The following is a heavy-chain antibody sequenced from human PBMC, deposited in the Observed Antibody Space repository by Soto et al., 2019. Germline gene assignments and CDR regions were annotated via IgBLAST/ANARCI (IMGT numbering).Heavy chain of an antibody. V-gene: IGHV2-70*01. CDR2: IDWDDDK. J-gene: IGHJ6*02. CDR3: ARIPTPLYCSGGSCYDYYGMDV. CDR1: GFSLSTSGMC. D-gene: IGHD2-15*01. Sequence: SGPTLVNPTHTLTLTCTFSGFSLSTSGMCVSWIRQPPGKALEWLALIDWDDDKYYSTSLKTRLNISKDTSKNQVVLTMTNMDPVDTATYYCARIPTPLYCSGGSCYDYYGMDVWGQGTTVTVSS.